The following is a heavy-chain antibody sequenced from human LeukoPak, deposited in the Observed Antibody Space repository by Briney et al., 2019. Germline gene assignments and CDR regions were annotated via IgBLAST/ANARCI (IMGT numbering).Heavy chain of an antibody. J-gene: IGHJ3*02. CDR1: GFTFSTYW. Sequence: GGSLRLSCAASGFTFSTYWMHWVRQAPGKGLVWVSRINNEETAANYADSVQGRFTISRDNANNMLYLQMDSLRAEDTAVYYCARESTVGPIQTDALDIWGQGIMVTVSS. D-gene: IGHD1-26*01. V-gene: IGHV3-74*01. CDR3: ARESTVGPIQTDALDI. CDR2: INNEETAA.